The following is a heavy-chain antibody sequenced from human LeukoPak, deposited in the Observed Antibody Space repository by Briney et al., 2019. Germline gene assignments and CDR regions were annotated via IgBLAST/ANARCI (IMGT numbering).Heavy chain of an antibody. J-gene: IGHJ3*02. D-gene: IGHD5-24*01. CDR2: IIPIFGTA. V-gene: IGHV1-69*13. CDR3: ARGRYVGLRGWLPHGDLSAFDI. Sequence: SVKVSCKASGYTFTSYGITWVRQAPGQGLEWMGGIIPIFGTANYAQKFQGRVTITADESTSTAYMELSSLRSEDTAVYYCARGRYVGLRGWLPHGDLSAFDIWGQGTMVTVSS. CDR1: GYTFTSYG.